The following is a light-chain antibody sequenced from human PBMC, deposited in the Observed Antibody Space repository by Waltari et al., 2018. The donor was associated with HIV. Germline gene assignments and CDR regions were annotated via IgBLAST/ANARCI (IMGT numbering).Light chain of an antibody. J-gene: IGKJ2*01. CDR2: WAS. CDR3: HQYYGALYT. V-gene: IGKV4-1*01. Sequence: DIVMTQSPDSLTVSLGDSATINCKSSQSLLNTSNNKNYLAWFQQKPGQPPNLLIYWASTRESGVPDRFSGSGSGTNFTLTINRLQAEDVAVYYCHQYYGALYTFGRGTKLEI. CDR1: QSLLNTSNNKNY.